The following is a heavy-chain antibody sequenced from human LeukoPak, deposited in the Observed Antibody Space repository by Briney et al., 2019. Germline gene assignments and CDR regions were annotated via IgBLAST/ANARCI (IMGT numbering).Heavy chain of an antibody. V-gene: IGHV1-18*04. CDR3: ARAVDYYYYMDV. J-gene: IGHJ6*03. D-gene: IGHD2-2*01. Sequence: ASVKVSCEASGYTFTGYYMHWVRQAPGQGLEWMGWISAYNGNTNYAQKLQGRVTMTTDTSTSTAYMELGSLRSDDTAVYYCARAVDYYYYMDVWGKGTTVTVSS. CDR2: ISAYNGNT. CDR1: GYTFTGYY.